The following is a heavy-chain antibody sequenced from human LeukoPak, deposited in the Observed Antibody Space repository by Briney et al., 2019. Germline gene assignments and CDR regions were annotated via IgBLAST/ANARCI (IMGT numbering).Heavy chain of an antibody. CDR3: AKTSPLNYGSGHRPYDY. D-gene: IGHD3-10*01. CDR2: ISGSGGST. CDR1: GFTFSSYA. V-gene: IGHV3-23*01. Sequence: TGGSLRLSCAAPGFTFSSYAMSWVRQAPGKGLEWVSAISGSGGSTYYADSVKGRFTISRDNSKNTLYLQMNSLRAEDTAVYYCAKTSPLNYGSGHRPYDYWGQGTLVTVSS. J-gene: IGHJ4*02.